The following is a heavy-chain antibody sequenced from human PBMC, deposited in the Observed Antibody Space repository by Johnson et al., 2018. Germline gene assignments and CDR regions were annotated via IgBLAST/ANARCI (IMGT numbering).Heavy chain of an antibody. D-gene: IGHD1-26*01. V-gene: IGHV3-53*01. CDR1: GFSVSTND. CDR3: GRGYRGDV. CDR2: VYSDGGT. J-gene: IGHJ6*04. Sequence: VQLVQSGGGLIQPGGSLRLSCAASGFSVSTNDLNWVRQAPGKGLEWVAVVYSDGGTSYADSVKGRFTISRDNSKNTLYLQMNSLRVEDTAVYYCGRGYRGDVWGKGTTVTVSS.